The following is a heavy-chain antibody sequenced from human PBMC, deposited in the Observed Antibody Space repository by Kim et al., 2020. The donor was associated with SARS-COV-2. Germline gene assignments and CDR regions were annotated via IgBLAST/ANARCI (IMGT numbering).Heavy chain of an antibody. V-gene: IGHV4-59*08. CDR3: AIIQETAELVATFRTGDV. J-gene: IGHJ6*01. Sequence: SETLSLTCTVSGGSISSYYWSWIRQPPGKGLEWIGYIYYSGSTNYNPSLKSRLTISVDTSKNQFSLKLSSVTAADTAVQYFAIIQETAELVATFRTGDV. CDR1: GGSISSYY. D-gene: IGHD5-12*01. CDR2: IYYSGST.